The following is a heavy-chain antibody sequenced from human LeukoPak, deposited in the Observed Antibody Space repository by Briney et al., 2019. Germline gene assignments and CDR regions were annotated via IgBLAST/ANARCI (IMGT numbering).Heavy chain of an antibody. V-gene: IGHV3-33*06. Sequence: GGSLRLSCAASGFTFSSYGMHWVRQAPGKGLEWVAVIWYDGNNKYYADSVKGRFTISRDNSKNTLYLQMNSLRAEDTAVYYCAKDWGYTTMVSYYFDYWGQGTLVTVSP. D-gene: IGHD5-18*01. CDR3: AKDWGYTTMVSYYFDY. CDR1: GFTFSSYG. J-gene: IGHJ4*02. CDR2: IWYDGNNK.